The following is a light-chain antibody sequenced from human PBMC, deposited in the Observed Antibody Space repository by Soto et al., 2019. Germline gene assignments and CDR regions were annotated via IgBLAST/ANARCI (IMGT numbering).Light chain of an antibody. Sequence: QSALTQPASVSGSPGQSITISCTGTSSDVGSYNYVSWYQQYPGKAPKLMISDVSNRPSGVSYRFSGSKSGNTASLTISGLQAEDEADYYCISYTTSSTHVVFGGGTKLTVL. CDR1: SSDVGSYNY. J-gene: IGLJ2*01. CDR3: ISYTTSSTHVV. CDR2: DVS. V-gene: IGLV2-14*01.